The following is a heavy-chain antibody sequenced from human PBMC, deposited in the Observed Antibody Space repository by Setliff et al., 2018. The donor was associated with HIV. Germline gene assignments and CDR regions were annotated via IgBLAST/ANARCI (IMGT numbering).Heavy chain of an antibody. D-gene: IGHD5-18*01. CDR3: ARDVDTATYYYYGTDV. CDR2: IIPIFGTA. J-gene: IGHJ6*02. Sequence: SVKVSCKASGGTFSSYAISWVRQAPGQGLEWMGGIIPIFGTANYAQKFQGRVTITADESTSTAYMELSSLRSEDTAVYYCARDVDTATYYYYGTDVWGQGTTVTVSS. V-gene: IGHV1-69*13. CDR1: GGTFSSYA.